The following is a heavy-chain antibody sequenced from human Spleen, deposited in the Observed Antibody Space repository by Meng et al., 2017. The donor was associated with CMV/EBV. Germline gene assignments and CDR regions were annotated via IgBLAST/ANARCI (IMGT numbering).Heavy chain of an antibody. CDR2: INPNSGGT. D-gene: IGHD3-10*01. Sequence: ASVKVSCKASSYTFTSYGISWVRQAPGQGLEWMGWINPNSGGTNYAQKFQGRVTMTRDTSISTAYMELSRLRSDDTAIYYCARVTLVARGKPSFAYWGQGTLVTVSS. V-gene: IGHV1-2*02. CDR1: SYTFTSYG. J-gene: IGHJ4*02. CDR3: ARVTLVARGKPSFAY.